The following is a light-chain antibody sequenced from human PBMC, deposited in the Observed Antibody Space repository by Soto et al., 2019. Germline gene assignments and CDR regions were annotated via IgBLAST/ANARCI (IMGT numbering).Light chain of an antibody. J-gene: IGKJ1*01. V-gene: IGKV3-15*01. CDR1: QGVSSN. Sequence: EIGMTQSPATLSVSPGERATLSCRASQGVSSNLAWYQQKPGQAPRLLIYGASTRATGIPARFSGSGSGTEFTLTISRLEPEDFAVYYCQQYGSSPWTFGQGTKVDIK. CDR2: GAS. CDR3: QQYGSSPWT.